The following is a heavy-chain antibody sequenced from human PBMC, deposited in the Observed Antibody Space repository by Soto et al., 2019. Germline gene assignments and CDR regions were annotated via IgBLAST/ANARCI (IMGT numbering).Heavy chain of an antibody. Sequence: GASVKVSCKASGGTFSIYAISWVRQAPGQGLEWMGGIIPIFGTANYAQKFQGRVTITADESTSTAYMELSSLRSEDTAVYYCASSYYYDSSGYSSLYYYYGMDVWGQGTTVTVSS. CDR3: ASSYYYDSSGYSSLYYYYGMDV. J-gene: IGHJ6*02. CDR2: IIPIFGTA. CDR1: GGTFSIYA. D-gene: IGHD3-22*01. V-gene: IGHV1-69*13.